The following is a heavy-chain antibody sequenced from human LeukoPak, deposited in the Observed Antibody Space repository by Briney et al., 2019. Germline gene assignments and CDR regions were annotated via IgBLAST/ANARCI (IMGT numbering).Heavy chain of an antibody. J-gene: IGHJ3*02. V-gene: IGHV3-48*01. Sequence: GASLRLSCAASGFTFSSYSMNWVRQAPGKGLEWVSYISSSSTIYYADSVKGRFTISRDNAKNSLYLQMNSLRAEDTAVYYCARDMETWIQLWLRAFDIWGQGTMVTVSS. CDR1: GFTFSSYS. CDR2: ISSSSTI. D-gene: IGHD5-18*01. CDR3: ARDMETWIQLWLRAFDI.